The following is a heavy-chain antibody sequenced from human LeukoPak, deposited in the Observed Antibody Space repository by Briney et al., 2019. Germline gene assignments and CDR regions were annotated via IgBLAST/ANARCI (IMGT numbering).Heavy chain of an antibody. Sequence: ASVKVSCTASGYTFTGYYMHWVRQAPGQGLEWMGRINPNSGGTNYAQKFQGRVTMTRDTSISTAYMEMSRLRSDDTAVYYCARGGYYYGSGSPPHFDYWGQRTLVTVSS. CDR2: INPNSGGT. J-gene: IGHJ4*02. D-gene: IGHD3-10*01. V-gene: IGHV1-2*06. CDR3: ARGGYYYGSGSPPHFDY. CDR1: GYTFTGYY.